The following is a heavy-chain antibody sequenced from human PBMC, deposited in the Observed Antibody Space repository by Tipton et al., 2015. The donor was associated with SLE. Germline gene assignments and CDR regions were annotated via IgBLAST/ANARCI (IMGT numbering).Heavy chain of an antibody. D-gene: IGHD6-6*01. J-gene: IGHJ5*02. Sequence: SLRLSCAASGFTFSDYYMSWIRQAPGKGLEWVSYISSSGSTIYYADSVKGRFTISRDNAKNSLYLQMNSLRAEDTAVYYCARVAYSSSTRWFDPWGQGTLVTVSS. CDR3: ARVAYSSSTRWFDP. V-gene: IGHV3-11*04. CDR2: ISSSGSTI. CDR1: GFTFSDYY.